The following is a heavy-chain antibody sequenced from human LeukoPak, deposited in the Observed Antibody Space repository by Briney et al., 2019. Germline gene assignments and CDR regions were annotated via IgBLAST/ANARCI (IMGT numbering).Heavy chain of an antibody. CDR1: GYTFFSYG. Sequence: GASVKVSCKTSGYTFFSYGITWVRQSPVQGLEWMGWISADSGNTHCGKKFQGRVTMTKDTSTSTVYMELRSLRSDDTAIYYCARDSYRSGSTDFWGQGTLVTVSS. CDR2: ISADSGNT. V-gene: IGHV1-18*04. J-gene: IGHJ4*02. D-gene: IGHD6-19*01. CDR3: ARDSYRSGSTDF.